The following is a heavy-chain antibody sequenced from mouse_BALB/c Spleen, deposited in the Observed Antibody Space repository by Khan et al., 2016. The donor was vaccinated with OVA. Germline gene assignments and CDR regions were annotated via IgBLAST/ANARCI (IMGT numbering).Heavy chain of an antibody. CDR1: GYTFTSYW. Sequence: VQLQQSGAELVKAGASVKMSCKASGYTFTSYWMHWVKQRLGQGLEWFAETNPTNGRTYYNEKFKSKATLTVDKSSSTAYMLLSGPTFEDSAVXYCAIIKTIVATYFDYWGQGTTLAVSS. CDR3: AIIKTIVATYFDY. CDR2: TNPTNGRT. V-gene: IGHV1S81*02. D-gene: IGHD1-1*01. J-gene: IGHJ2*01.